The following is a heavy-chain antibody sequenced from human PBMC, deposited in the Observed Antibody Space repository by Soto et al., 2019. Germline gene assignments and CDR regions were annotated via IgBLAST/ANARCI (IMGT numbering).Heavy chain of an antibody. CDR2: INHNGST. Sequence: PSETXSLTCAVYGGSFSSYYWTWIRRPPGRGLEWIGEINHNGSTNYNPSLKSRLTISVDTSRNQFSLKLSSVTAADTAMYYCARDRVYNYRSIDYWGPGTRVTVSS. CDR1: GGSFSSYY. V-gene: IGHV4-34*01. D-gene: IGHD1-20*01. CDR3: ARDRVYNYRSIDY. J-gene: IGHJ4*02.